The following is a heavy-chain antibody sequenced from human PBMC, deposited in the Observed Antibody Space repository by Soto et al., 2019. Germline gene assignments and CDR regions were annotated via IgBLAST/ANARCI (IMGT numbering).Heavy chain of an antibody. D-gene: IGHD3-22*01. CDR3: ARDDYYDSSGYPH. Sequence: SLRLSCAASGFTFSSYSMNWVRQAPGKGLEWVSSISSSSSYIYYADSVKGRFTISRDNAKNSLYLQMNSLRAEDTAVYYCARDDYYDSSGYPHWGQGTLVTVSS. CDR2: ISSSSSYI. V-gene: IGHV3-21*01. J-gene: IGHJ4*02. CDR1: GFTFSSYS.